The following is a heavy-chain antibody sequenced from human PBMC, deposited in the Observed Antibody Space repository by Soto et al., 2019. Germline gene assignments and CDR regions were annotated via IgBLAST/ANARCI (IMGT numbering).Heavy chain of an antibody. J-gene: IGHJ6*02. CDR3: AGKESRWNGQFNYAMDV. D-gene: IGHD1-1*01. V-gene: IGHV1-18*04. CDR1: GYTFTSYG. Sequence: ASVKVSCKASGYTFTSYGISWVRQAPGHGLEWMGWISAYNGYTIYAQKFQGRVTMTTDTSTSTAYMELRSLRSDDTAVYYCAGKESRWNGQFNYAMDVWGQGTTVTVSS. CDR2: ISAYNGYT.